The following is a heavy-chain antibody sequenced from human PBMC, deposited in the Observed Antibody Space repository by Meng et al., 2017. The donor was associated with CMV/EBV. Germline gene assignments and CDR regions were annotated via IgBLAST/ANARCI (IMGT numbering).Heavy chain of an antibody. J-gene: IGHJ6*02. CDR3: EKDIRVTMVRGGNYYYYGMDV. CDR1: GFTFSSYA. V-gene: IGHV3-23*03. CDR2: IYSGGSST. Sequence: GESLKISCAASGFTFSSYAMSWVRQAPGKGLEWVSVIYSGGSSTYYADSVKGRFTISRDNSKNTLYLQMNSLRAEDTAVYYCEKDIRVTMVRGGNYYYYGMDVWGQGTTVTVSS. D-gene: IGHD3-10*01.